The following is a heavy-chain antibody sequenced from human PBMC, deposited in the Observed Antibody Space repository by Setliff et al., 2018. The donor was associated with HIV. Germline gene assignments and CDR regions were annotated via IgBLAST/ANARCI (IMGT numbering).Heavy chain of an antibody. D-gene: IGHD1-26*01. V-gene: IGHV4-61*09. Sequence: SETLSLTCTVSGGSISSGSYYWNWIRQPAGKGLEWVGQISTGGATDYNSSLKSRVTISLDKSKNQFSLRLNSVTAADTAVYYCARVQDGNHYDAFNLWGQGTTVTVSS. J-gene: IGHJ3*01. CDR1: GGSISSGSYY. CDR3: ARVQDGNHYDAFNL. CDR2: ISTGGAT.